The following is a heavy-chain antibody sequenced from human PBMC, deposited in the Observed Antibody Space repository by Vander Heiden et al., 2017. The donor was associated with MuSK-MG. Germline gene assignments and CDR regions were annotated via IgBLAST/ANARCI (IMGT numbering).Heavy chain of an antibody. CDR3: ARVAGPNRVATMGYFDY. Sequence: QVQLVQSGAEVKKPGSSVKVSCKASGGTFSSYAISWVRQAPGQGLEWMGGIIPIFGTANYAQKFQGRVTITADESTSTAYMELSSLRSEDTAVYYCARVAGPNRVATMGYFDYWGQGTLVTVSS. J-gene: IGHJ4*02. CDR1: GGTFSSYA. V-gene: IGHV1-69*01. D-gene: IGHD5-12*01. CDR2: IIPIFGTA.